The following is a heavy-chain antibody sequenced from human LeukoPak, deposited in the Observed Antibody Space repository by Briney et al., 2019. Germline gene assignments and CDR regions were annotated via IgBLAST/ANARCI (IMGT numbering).Heavy chain of an antibody. CDR2: IWYDGSNK. V-gene: IGHV3-33*06. Sequence: PGGSLRLSCAASGFTFISYGMHWVRQAPGKGLEWVAVIWYDGSNKYYADSVKGRFTISRDNSKNTLYLQVNSLRAEDTAVYYCAKDKSYSSGYSGYWGQGTLVTVSS. CDR1: GFTFISYG. CDR3: AKDKSYSSGYSGY. J-gene: IGHJ4*02. D-gene: IGHD3-22*01.